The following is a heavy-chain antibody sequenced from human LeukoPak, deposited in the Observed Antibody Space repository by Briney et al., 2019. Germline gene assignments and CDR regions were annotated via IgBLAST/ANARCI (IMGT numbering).Heavy chain of an antibody. J-gene: IGHJ4*02. CDR3: ATEGSGSYNPFDY. CDR1: GYTFTSYD. CDR2: MNPNSGNT. Sequence: ASVKVSCKASGYTFTSYDINWVRQATGQGLEWMGWMNPNSGNTGYAQKFQGRVTMTRNTSISTAYMELSSLRSKDTAVYYCATEGSGSYNPFDYWGQGTLVTVSS. D-gene: IGHD6-25*01. V-gene: IGHV1-8*01.